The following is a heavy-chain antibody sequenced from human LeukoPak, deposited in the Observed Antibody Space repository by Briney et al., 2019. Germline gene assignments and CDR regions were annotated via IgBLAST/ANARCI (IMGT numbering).Heavy chain of an antibody. CDR1: GGSMSNYY. D-gene: IGHD5-18*01. CDR3: ARRPGYSLTGFYYYAMDV. V-gene: IGHV4-59*08. CDR2: IYYSGNT. Sequence: SETLSLTCTVSGGSMSNYYWSWIRQPPGKGLEWIGYIYYSGNTNYNPSLKTRVTISVDTSKNQFSLKLSSVTAADTAVYYCARRPGYSLTGFYYYAMDVWGQGTTVTVSS. J-gene: IGHJ6*02.